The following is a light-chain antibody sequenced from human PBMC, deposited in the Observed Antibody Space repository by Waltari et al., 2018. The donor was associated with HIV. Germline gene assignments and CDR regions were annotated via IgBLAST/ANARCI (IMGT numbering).Light chain of an antibody. J-gene: IGLJ2*01. V-gene: IGLV2-14*01. CDR3: SSYIASGTIL. CDR2: DVN. Sequence: SALTQPASVSGSLGQSITIACFGTSSDIGSNDYVSWYQHHPDKAPQLVMRDVNTPPSGIPLRCSGSKSGTTASLTISGLQAEDEADYYCSSYIASGTILFGGGTKVTVL. CDR1: SSDIGSNDY.